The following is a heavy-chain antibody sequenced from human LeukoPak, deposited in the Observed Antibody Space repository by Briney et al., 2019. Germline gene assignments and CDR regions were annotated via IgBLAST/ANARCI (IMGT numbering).Heavy chain of an antibody. CDR3: AKDLRVAAAGTDFDY. D-gene: IGHD6-13*01. J-gene: IGHJ4*02. CDR1: GFTFAGYG. Sequence: GGSLRLSCAASGFTFAGYGMTWVRQAPGKGLEWVSAISGSGGGTYYANSVKGRFTISRDNSKSTLYLQMNSLRAEDTAVYYCAKDLRVAAAGTDFDYWGQGTLVTVSS. CDR2: ISGSGGGT. V-gene: IGHV3-23*01.